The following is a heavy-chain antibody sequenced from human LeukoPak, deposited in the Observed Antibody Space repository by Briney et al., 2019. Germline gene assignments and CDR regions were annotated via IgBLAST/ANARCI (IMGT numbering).Heavy chain of an antibody. Sequence: GGSLRLSCSASGFTFSNYAMHWVRQAPGKGLEYVSAITSSGGSTYYTESVRGRLTVSRDNSKNTLYLQMSSLRPEDTAVYYCVKVGSSATVVNAFEIWGQGTMVTVCS. CDR3: VKVGSSATVVNAFEI. J-gene: IGHJ3*02. CDR1: GFTFSNYA. CDR2: ITSSGGST. V-gene: IGHV3-64D*06. D-gene: IGHD4-23*01.